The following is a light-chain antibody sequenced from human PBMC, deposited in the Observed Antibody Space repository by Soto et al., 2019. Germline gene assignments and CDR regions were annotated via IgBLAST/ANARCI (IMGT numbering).Light chain of an antibody. V-gene: IGLV2-14*03. J-gene: IGLJ1*01. CDR3: RSFTTSTSSV. CDR1: SSDVGAYDY. Sequence: QSVLTQPASVSGSPGQSITISCTGTSSDVGAYDYVSWYQQHPGEVPKLMIFDVSDRPSGVSNRCSGSKSGNTASLTISGLQAEDEDDYYCRSFTTSTSSVFGTGTKVTVL. CDR2: DVS.